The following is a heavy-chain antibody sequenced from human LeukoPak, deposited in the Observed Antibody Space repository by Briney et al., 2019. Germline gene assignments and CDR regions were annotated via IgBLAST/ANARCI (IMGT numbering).Heavy chain of an antibody. CDR3: AKANYYDSSGYPSRTYYYYGMDV. J-gene: IGHJ6*02. V-gene: IGHV3-30*18. CDR1: GFTFSSYG. Sequence: GGSLRLSCAASGFTFSSYGMHWVRQAPGKGLEWVAVISYDGSNKYYADSMKGRFTISRDNSKNTLYLQMNSLRAEDTAVYYCAKANYYDSSGYPSRTYYYYGMDVWGQGTTVTVSS. CDR2: ISYDGSNK. D-gene: IGHD3-22*01.